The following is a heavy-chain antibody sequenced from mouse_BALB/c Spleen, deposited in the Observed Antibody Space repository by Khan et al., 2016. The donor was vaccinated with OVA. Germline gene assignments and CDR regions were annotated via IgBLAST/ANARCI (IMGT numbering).Heavy chain of an antibody. CDR3: ARKDYYDYDPFPY. CDR2: ISYSENT. CDR1: GYSITSEYT. J-gene: IGHJ3*01. V-gene: IGHV3-2*02. D-gene: IGHD2-4*01. Sequence: EVQLQESGPGLVKPSQSLSLTCTVTGYSITSEYTWNWIRQFPGNKLEWMGFISYSENTRYNPSLKSRISITRDTSKNQFFLQLNSVKSEDTATYYCARKDYYDYDPFPYWGQGTLVTVSA.